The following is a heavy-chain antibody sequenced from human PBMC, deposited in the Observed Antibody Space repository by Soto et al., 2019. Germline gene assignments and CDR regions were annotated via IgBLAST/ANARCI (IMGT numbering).Heavy chain of an antibody. D-gene: IGHD3-22*01. J-gene: IGHJ3*02. V-gene: IGHV3-21*01. CDR3: ARGREIVVVITWAFDI. CDR2: ISSFSNYM. Sequence: GGSLRLSCAVSGFTFNSYSMNWVRQAPGKGLEWVSSISSFSNYMYYTDSVKGRFTISRDNAKNSLYLQMNSLRAEDTAVYYCARGREIVVVITWAFDIWGQGTMVTVS. CDR1: GFTFNSYS.